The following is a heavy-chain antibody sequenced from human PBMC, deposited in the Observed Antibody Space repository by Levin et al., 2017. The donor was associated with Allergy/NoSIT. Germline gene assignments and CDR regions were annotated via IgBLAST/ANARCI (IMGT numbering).Heavy chain of an antibody. CDR1: GFTFSTYW. J-gene: IGHJ3*02. D-gene: IGHD6-6*01. CDR3: ARAASSRALDI. V-gene: IGHV3-74*01. Sequence: PRASVKVSCTASGFTFSTYWMHWVRQAPGKGLVWVSLINIDGSSTLYADSVKGRFTISRDNAKNTLYLQMNSLRAEDTAVYFCARAASSRALDIWGQGTMVTVSS. CDR2: INIDGSST.